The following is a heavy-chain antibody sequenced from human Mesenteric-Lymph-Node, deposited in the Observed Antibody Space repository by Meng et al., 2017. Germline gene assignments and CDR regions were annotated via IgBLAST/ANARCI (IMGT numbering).Heavy chain of an antibody. V-gene: IGHV4-31*03. D-gene: IGHD3-22*01. J-gene: IGHJ4*01. Sequence: QVQLQESGPGRVKPSQTRSRTCTVSGGSISSGGHSWSWIRQHPGKGLEWIAYIYYSGSTYYNPSLKSRVILSVDTSKNQFSLKLSSVTAADTAVYYCARVDSSGYFLDYWGQGTLVTVSS. CDR2: IYYSGST. CDR1: GGSISSGGHS. CDR3: ARVDSSGYFLDY.